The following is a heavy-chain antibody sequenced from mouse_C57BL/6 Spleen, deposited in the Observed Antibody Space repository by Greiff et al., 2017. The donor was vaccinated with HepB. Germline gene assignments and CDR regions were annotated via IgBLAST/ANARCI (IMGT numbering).Heavy chain of an antibody. J-gene: IGHJ4*01. Sequence: VKLMESGAELVRPGTSVKMSCKASGYTFTNYWIGWAKQRPGHGLEWIGDIYPGGGYTNYNEKFKGKATLTADKSSSTAYMQFSSLTSEDSAIYYCARSELRDYAMDYWGQGTSVTVSS. CDR3: ARSELRDYAMDY. CDR2: IYPGGGYT. V-gene: IGHV1-63*01. CDR1: GYTFTNYW. D-gene: IGHD3-2*02.